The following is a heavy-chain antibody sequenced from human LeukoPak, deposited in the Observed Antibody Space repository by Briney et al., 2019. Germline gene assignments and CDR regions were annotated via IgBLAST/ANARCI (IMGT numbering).Heavy chain of an antibody. J-gene: IGHJ4*02. CDR1: GYTFTGYY. CDR2: INPSGGST. V-gene: IGHV1-46*01. Sequence: ASVKVSCKTSGYTFTGYYMHWVRQAPGQGLEWMGIINPSGGSTSYAQKFQGRVTMTRDMSTSTVYMELSSLRSEDTAVYYCARWGMATIHFDYWGQGTLVTVSS. D-gene: IGHD5-24*01. CDR3: ARWGMATIHFDY.